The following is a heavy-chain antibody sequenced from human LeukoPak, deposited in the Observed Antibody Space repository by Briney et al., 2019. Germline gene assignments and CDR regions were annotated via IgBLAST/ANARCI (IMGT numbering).Heavy chain of an antibody. V-gene: IGHV3-23*01. J-gene: IGHJ4*02. CDR3: AKDRVGAILYFDY. CDR1: GFTFSSYA. D-gene: IGHD1-26*01. Sequence: GGSLRLSCAASGFTFSSYAMSWVRQAPGKGLEWVSALSGSGGRTYYADSLKGRFTISRDNSKNTLYLEMSSLRAEDTAIYYCAKDRVGAILYFDYWGQGSLVTVSS. CDR2: LSGSGGRT.